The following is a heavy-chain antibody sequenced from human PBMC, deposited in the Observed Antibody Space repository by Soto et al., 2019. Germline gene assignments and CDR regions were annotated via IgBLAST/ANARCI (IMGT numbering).Heavy chain of an antibody. J-gene: IGHJ3*01. Sequence: QVQLVESGGGVVQPGRSLRLSCAASGFTFSSYGRHWVRQAPGKGLEWVAVIWYDGSNKYYADSVKGRFTISRDNSKNTLYLQMNSLRAEDTAVYYCAGEYSGYDYPAFDLWGQGTMVTVSS. CDR1: GFTFSSYG. V-gene: IGHV3-33*01. D-gene: IGHD5-12*01. CDR3: AGEYSGYDYPAFDL. CDR2: IWYDGSNK.